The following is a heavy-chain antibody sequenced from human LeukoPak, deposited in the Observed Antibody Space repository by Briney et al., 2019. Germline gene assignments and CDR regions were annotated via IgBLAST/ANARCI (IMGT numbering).Heavy chain of an antibody. CDR2: ISSSGSTI. Sequence: KAGGSLRLSCAASGFTFSDYYMSWIRQAPGKGLEWVSYISSSGSTIYYADSVKGRFTISRDNAKNSLYLQMNSLRAEDTAVYYCARQMRTAMVTIVVFDYWGQGTLVTVSS. V-gene: IGHV3-11*04. CDR3: ARQMRTAMVTIVVFDY. J-gene: IGHJ4*02. CDR1: GFTFSDYY. D-gene: IGHD5-18*01.